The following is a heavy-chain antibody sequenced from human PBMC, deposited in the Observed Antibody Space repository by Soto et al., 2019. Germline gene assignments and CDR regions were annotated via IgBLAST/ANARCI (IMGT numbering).Heavy chain of an antibody. J-gene: IGHJ5*02. D-gene: IGHD6-13*01. Sequence: PGESLKISCKGSGYSFTSYWIGWVRQMPGKGLEWMGIIYPGDSDTRYSPSFQGQVTISADKSISTAYLQWSSLKASDTAMYYCARHGVAAAGTEYNWFDPWGQGTLVTVSS. CDR1: GYSFTSYW. V-gene: IGHV5-51*01. CDR3: ARHGVAAAGTEYNWFDP. CDR2: IYPGDSDT.